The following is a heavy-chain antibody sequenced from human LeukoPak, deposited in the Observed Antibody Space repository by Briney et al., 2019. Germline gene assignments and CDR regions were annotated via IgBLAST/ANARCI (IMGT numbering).Heavy chain of an antibody. CDR3: ASGERPRSYSSSDY. CDR1: GFTFSTYA. CDR2: ISGSSTYI. D-gene: IGHD6-6*01. J-gene: IGHJ4*02. Sequence: GGSLRLSCAASGFTFSTYAMNWVRQGPGKGLEWVSSISGSSTYIYYADSVKGRFTVSRDNAKNSLYLQMSSLRVEDTAVYDCASGERPRSYSSSDYWGQGTLVTVSS. V-gene: IGHV3-21*01.